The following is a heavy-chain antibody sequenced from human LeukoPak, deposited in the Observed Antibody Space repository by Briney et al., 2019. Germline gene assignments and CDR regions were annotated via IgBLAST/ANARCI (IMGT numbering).Heavy chain of an antibody. J-gene: IGHJ4*02. V-gene: IGHV1-18*01. D-gene: IGHD2-15*01. Sequence: GASVKVSCKASGYTFTRYGISWVRQAPGQGLEWMGWISANNGDTNSAQKFQDRATMTTDTSTSTAYMELRSLRSDDTAVYYCARDFFHGHCAGLSCFLLDYWGQGSLVTVSS. CDR2: ISANNGDT. CDR3: ARDFFHGHCAGLSCFLLDY. CDR1: GYTFTRYG.